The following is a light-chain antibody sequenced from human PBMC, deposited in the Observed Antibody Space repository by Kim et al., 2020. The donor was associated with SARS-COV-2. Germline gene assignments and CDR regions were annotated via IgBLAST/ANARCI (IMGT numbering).Light chain of an antibody. CDR3: QVWHSGSDQGGV. CDR1: NIGSKS. Sequence: SYELTQPPSVSAAPGETARITCGGDNIGSKSVHWYQQRPGQAPVLVIYFDSDRPSGIPERFSGSNSGNTATLTISRVEAGDEADYYCQVWHSGSDQGGVFGGGTQLTVL. CDR2: FDS. J-gene: IGLJ3*02. V-gene: IGLV3-21*04.